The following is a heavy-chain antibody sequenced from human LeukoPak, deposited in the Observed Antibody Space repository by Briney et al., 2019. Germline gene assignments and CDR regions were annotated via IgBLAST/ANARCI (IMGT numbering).Heavy chain of an antibody. CDR1: GGTFSSYA. CDR2: IIPIFGTA. Sequence: SVKVSCKASGGTFSSYAISWVRQAPGQGLEWMGGIIPIFGTANYAQKSQGRVTITADESTSTAYMELSSLRSEDTAVYYCAREEGLGVVVTDIWGQGTMVTVSS. J-gene: IGHJ3*02. CDR3: AREEGLGVVVTDI. V-gene: IGHV1-69*13. D-gene: IGHD2-15*01.